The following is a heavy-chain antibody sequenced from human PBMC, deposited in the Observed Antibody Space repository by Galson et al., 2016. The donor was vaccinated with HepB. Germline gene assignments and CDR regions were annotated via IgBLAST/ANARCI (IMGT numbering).Heavy chain of an antibody. Sequence: SLRLSCAASGFTFSSYWLSWVRQAPGKRLECVANIKQDGSEQYYVDAVKGRFTISRDNAKKSLYLQMNSLRAEDRAVYYCARKGGIYSPWGYWGQGTLVTVSS. CDR2: IKQDGSEQ. V-gene: IGHV3-7*05. J-gene: IGHJ4*02. D-gene: IGHD3-10*01. CDR3: ARKGGIYSPWGY. CDR1: GFTFSSYW.